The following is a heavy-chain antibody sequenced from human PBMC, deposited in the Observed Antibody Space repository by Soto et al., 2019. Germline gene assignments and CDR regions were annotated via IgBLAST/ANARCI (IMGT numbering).Heavy chain of an antibody. CDR1: GGSISSYY. D-gene: IGHD5-12*01. CDR3: SSQHSGYDYTFDY. CDR2: IYYSGST. V-gene: IGHV4-59*08. J-gene: IGHJ4*02. Sequence: QVQLQESGPGLVKPSETLSLTCTVSGGSISSYYWSWIRQPPGKGLEWIGYIYYSGSTNYNPSLNGRVTISVDTSKNQFSLKLSSVTAADTAVYYCSSQHSGYDYTFDYWGQGTLVTVSS.